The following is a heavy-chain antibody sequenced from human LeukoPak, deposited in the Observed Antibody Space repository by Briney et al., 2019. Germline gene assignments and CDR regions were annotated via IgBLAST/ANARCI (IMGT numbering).Heavy chain of an antibody. D-gene: IGHD3-22*01. V-gene: IGHV3-48*01. CDR1: GFSFNTYT. CDR2: ISSSSDTL. CDR3: ARAGDDISGSFSPFDY. Sequence: GGSLRLSCAASGFSFNTYTMNWVRQAPGKGREWVSYISSSSDTLLYADSVKGRFIISRDNSKNTLYLQMNSLRAEDTAVYYCARAGDDISGSFSPFDYWGQGSLVTVSS. J-gene: IGHJ4*02.